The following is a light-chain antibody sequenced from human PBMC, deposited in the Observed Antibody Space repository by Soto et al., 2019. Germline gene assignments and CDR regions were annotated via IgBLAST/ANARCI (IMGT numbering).Light chain of an antibody. CDR1: SSDVGGYDY. CDR3: CSYGGYFLV. V-gene: IGLV2-11*01. CDR2: DVT. Sequence: QSVLTQPRSVSGSPGQSVTISCTGTSSDVGGYDYVSWFQHHPGKVPKLMIYDVTKRPSGVPDRFSASKSGNTASLTISGLQAEDEADYYCCSYGGYFLVFGGGTKVTVL. J-gene: IGLJ2*01.